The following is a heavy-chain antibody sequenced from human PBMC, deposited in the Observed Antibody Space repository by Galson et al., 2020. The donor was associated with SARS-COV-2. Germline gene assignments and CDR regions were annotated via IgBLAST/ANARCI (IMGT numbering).Heavy chain of an antibody. Sequence: ASVKVSCKASGYTFTSYGISWVRQAPGQGLEWMGWISAYNGNTNYAQKLQGRVPMPTDTSTRTAYMELRSLRSDDTAVYYCARTRKEYYDFWSGPSLYYYYYYGMDVWGQGTTVTVSS. CDR1: GYTFTSYG. J-gene: IGHJ6*02. CDR3: ARTRKEYYDFWSGPSLYYYYYYGMDV. CDR2: ISAYNGNT. D-gene: IGHD3-3*01. V-gene: IGHV1-18*01.